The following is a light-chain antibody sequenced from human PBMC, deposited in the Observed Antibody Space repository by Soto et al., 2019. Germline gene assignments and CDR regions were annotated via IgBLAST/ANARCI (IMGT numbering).Light chain of an antibody. CDR1: QSISHF. J-gene: IGKJ2*01. Sequence: DIQMTQSPSSLSASVGDSVTITCRASQSISHFLNWYQQKPGKAPKLLIYAASTLESGVPSRFSGSASGTDFTLTISWLLPEDFATYYCQQSYNNPRTFGQGTILEIK. CDR2: AAS. CDR3: QQSYNNPRT. V-gene: IGKV1-39*01.